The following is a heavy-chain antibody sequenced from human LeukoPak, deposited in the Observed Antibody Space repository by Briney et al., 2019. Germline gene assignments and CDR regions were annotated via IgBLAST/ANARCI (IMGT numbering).Heavy chain of an antibody. CDR2: IYYSGST. Sequence: PSGTLSLTCTVSGGSISSYYWSWIRQPPGKGLEWIGYIYYSGSTNYNPSLKSRVTISVDTSKNQFSLKLSSVTAADTAVYYCARGPRGDYWGQGTLVTVSS. CDR1: GGSISSYY. D-gene: IGHD3-16*01. CDR3: ARGPRGDY. J-gene: IGHJ4*02. V-gene: IGHV4-59*01.